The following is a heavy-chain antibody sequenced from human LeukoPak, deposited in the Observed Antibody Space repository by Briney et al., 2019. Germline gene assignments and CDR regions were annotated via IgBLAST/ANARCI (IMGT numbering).Heavy chain of an antibody. CDR2: ISYDGSNK. D-gene: IGHD2-2*02. Sequence: QTGGSLRLSCAASGFTFSSYGMHWVRQAPGKGLEWVAVISYDGSNKYYADSMKGRFTISRDNSKNTLYLQMNSLRAEDTAVYYCAKEDRWYCSSTSCYNSDYWGQGTLVTVSS. V-gene: IGHV3-30*18. J-gene: IGHJ4*02. CDR3: AKEDRWYCSSTSCYNSDY. CDR1: GFTFSSYG.